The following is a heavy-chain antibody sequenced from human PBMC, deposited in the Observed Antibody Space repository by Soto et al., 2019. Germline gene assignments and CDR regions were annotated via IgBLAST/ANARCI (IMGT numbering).Heavy chain of an antibody. CDR1: RYTFTNYY. D-gene: IGHD4-4*01. CDR3: AAISNLDPYRWLDP. Sequence: GASAKVSCKASRYTFTNYYIHWVRQAPGQGLEWMGIINPSGGSTSYAQKFQGRVTMTRDTSTSTVYMELSSLRSDDSAVYYCAAISNLDPYRWLDPWGQGTLVTVSS. J-gene: IGHJ5*02. CDR2: INPSGGST. V-gene: IGHV1-46*01.